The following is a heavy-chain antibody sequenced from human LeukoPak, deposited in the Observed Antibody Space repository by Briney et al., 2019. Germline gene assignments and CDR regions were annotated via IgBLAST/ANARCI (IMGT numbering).Heavy chain of an antibody. V-gene: IGHV3-48*01. CDR3: ARSSGRGPPGVLAFFDI. D-gene: IGHD2-8*02. CDR2: ISSSSSTI. CDR1: GFTFSSYS. J-gene: IGHJ3*02. Sequence: GGSLRLSCAASGFTFSSYSMNWVRQAPGKGLEWVSYISSSSSTIYYADSVKGRFTISRDNAKNSLYLQMNSLRAEDTAVYYCARSSGRGPPGVLAFFDIWGQGTMVTVSS.